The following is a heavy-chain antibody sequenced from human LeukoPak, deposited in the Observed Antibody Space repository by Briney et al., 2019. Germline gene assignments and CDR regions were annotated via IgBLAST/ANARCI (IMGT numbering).Heavy chain of an antibody. CDR3: ARAVAGTVDY. D-gene: IGHD6-19*01. CDR2: ISAYNGNT. J-gene: IGHJ4*02. Sequence: WASVKVSCKVSGYTLTELSMHWVRQAPGQGLEWMGWISAYNGNTNYAQKLQGRVTMTTDTSTSTAYMELRSLRSDDTAVYYCARAVAGTVDYWGQGTLVTVSS. CDR1: GYTLTELS. V-gene: IGHV1-18*01.